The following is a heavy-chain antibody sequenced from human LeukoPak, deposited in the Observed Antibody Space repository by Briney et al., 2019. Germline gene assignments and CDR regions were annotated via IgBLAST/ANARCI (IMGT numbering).Heavy chain of an antibody. J-gene: IGHJ5*02. CDR2: VSHSGST. V-gene: IGHV4-38-2*01. CDR3: TRGTSVSASAS. Sequence: SETLSLTCAVSNFSISSDFHWGWIRQTPGKGLEWTGSVSHSGSTFYNPSLKSRVTISVDTSKNQFSLRVNSVTAADTAIYYCTRGTSVSASASWGQGTLVTVSS. D-gene: IGHD2-21*02. CDR1: NFSISSDFH.